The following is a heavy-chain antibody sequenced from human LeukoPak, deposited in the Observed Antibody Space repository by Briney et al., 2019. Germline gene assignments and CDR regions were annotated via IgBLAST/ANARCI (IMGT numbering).Heavy chain of an antibody. Sequence: SVKVSCKASGYTFDNYAMNWVRQAPGQGLEWMGGIIPIFGTANYAQKFQGRVTITADESTSTAYMELSSLRSEDTAVYYCAVVYNWFDPWGQGTLVTVSS. CDR1: GYTFDNYA. D-gene: IGHD2-15*01. V-gene: IGHV1-69*13. J-gene: IGHJ5*02. CDR3: AVVYNWFDP. CDR2: IIPIFGTA.